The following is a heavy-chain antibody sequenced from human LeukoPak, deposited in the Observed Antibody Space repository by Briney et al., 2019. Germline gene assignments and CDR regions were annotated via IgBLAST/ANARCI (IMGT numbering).Heavy chain of an antibody. Sequence: SETLSLTCSVSGGSVSSYYWSWIRQSPGKGLEWIGYIHNSGRTNYNPSLKSRVTGFVDTSKNQFSLNLNSVTAADTAVHYCARHYFGGGSYTFDSWGQGTLVTVSS. CDR3: ARHYFGGGSYTFDS. J-gene: IGHJ4*02. CDR1: GGSVSSYY. D-gene: IGHD1-26*01. V-gene: IGHV4-59*08. CDR2: IHNSGRT.